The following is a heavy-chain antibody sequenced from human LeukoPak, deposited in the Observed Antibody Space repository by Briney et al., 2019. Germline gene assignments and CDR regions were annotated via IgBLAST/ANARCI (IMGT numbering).Heavy chain of an antibody. CDR3: ARALEDTPMATSFGFRYFDY. V-gene: IGHV4-34*01. D-gene: IGHD5-18*01. CDR1: GGSFSGYY. Sequence: SETLSLTCAVYGGSFSGYYWSWIRQPPGKGLEWIGEINHSGSTNYNPSLKSRVTISVDTSKNQFSLKLSSVTAADTAVYYCARALEDTPMATSFGFRYFDYWGQGTLVTVSS. CDR2: INHSGST. J-gene: IGHJ4*02.